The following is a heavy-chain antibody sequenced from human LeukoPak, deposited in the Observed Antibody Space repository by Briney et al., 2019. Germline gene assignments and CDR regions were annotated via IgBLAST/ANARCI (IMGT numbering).Heavy chain of an antibody. Sequence: GGSLRLSCAASGFTFSSYSMNWVRQAPGKGLEWVSSISSSSSYIYYADSVKGRFTISRDNSKNTLYLQMNSLRAEDTAVYYCATSMIVVVIKLGHVNHAFDIWGQGTMVTVSS. J-gene: IGHJ3*02. CDR2: ISSSSSYI. CDR1: GFTFSSYS. CDR3: ATSMIVVVIKLGHVNHAFDI. D-gene: IGHD3-22*01. V-gene: IGHV3-21*01.